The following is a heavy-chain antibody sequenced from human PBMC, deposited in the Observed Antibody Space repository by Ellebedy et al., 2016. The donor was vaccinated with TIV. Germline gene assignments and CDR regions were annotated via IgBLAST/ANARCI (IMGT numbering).Heavy chain of an antibody. D-gene: IGHD6-13*01. CDR2: INSDGSST. CDR1: GFTFSSSW. J-gene: IGHJ4*02. CDR3: ASPGGVIAAYFDY. Sequence: GGSLRLSCAASGFTFSSSWMHWVRHAPGKGPVWLSRINSDGSSTSYADSVKGRFTVSRDNAKNTLYLQMDSLRAEDTAVYYCASPGGVIAAYFDYWGQGTTVTVSS. V-gene: IGHV3-74*01.